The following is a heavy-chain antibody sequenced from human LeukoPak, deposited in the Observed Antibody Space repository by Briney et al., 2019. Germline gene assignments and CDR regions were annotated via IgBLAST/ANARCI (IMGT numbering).Heavy chain of an antibody. D-gene: IGHD6-13*01. Sequence: GGSLRLSCAASGFTFSSYAMSWVRQAPGKGLQWVSSISGSGVSTPYADSVKGRFTISRDNSKNTLYLQMDSLRAEDTALYYCAKRFANSSSYYYFDSWGQGTLVTVSP. CDR1: GFTFSSYA. J-gene: IGHJ4*02. V-gene: IGHV3-23*01. CDR2: ISGSGVST. CDR3: AKRFANSSSYYYFDS.